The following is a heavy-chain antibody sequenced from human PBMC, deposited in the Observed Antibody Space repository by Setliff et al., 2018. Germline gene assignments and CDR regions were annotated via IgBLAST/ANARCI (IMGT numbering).Heavy chain of an antibody. CDR2: ISSSSTT. CDR1: GGSISSSSYY. J-gene: IGHJ6*02. CDR3: AREVNDNFWSGYLYYYGMDV. Sequence: LSLTCTVSGGSISSSSYYWGWIRQPPGKGLEWVSYISSSSTTYYADSVKGRFTISRDNAKNSLYLQMNSLRAEDTAVYYCAREVNDNFWSGYLYYYGMDVWGQGTTVTVSS. D-gene: IGHD3-3*01. V-gene: IGHV3-11*04.